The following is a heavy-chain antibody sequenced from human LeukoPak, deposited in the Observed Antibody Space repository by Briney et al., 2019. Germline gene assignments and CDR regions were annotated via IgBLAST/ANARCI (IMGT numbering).Heavy chain of an antibody. CDR1: GFTFSSYG. D-gene: IGHD3-3*01. CDR2: ISYDGSNK. J-gene: IGHJ4*02. Sequence: GGSLRLSCAASGFTFSSYGMHWVRQAPGKGLEWVAVISYDGSNKYYADSVKGRFTISRDNSNNTLYLQMNSPRAEDTAVYYCARVNTNFWGGFWDNWGQGTLVTVSS. V-gene: IGHV3-30*19. CDR3: ARVNTNFWGGFWDN.